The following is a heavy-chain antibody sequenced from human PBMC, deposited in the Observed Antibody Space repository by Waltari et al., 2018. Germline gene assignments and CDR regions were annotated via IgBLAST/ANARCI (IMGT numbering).Heavy chain of an antibody. CDR3: ARGPSSGSSFDY. Sequence: QVQLVQSGAEVKKPGASVKVSCKASGYTFTGSSMPWVRQAPGQGLEWMGWINPNSGGTNYAQKFQGWVTMTRDTSISTAYMELSRLRSDDTAVYYCARGPSSGSSFDYWGQGTLVTVSS. V-gene: IGHV1-2*04. D-gene: IGHD6-13*01. CDR2: INPNSGGT. J-gene: IGHJ4*02. CDR1: GYTFTGSS.